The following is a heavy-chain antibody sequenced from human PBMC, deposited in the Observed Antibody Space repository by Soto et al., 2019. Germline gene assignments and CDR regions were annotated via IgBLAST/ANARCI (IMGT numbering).Heavy chain of an antibody. Sequence: PSEPLSLTFDISGGSFSRYYCSWIRQPPGKGLEWIGEINHSGSTNYNPSLKSRVTISVDTSKNQFSLKLSSVTAADTAVYYCARGELLWFGESTQRNAFDIWGQGTMVT. D-gene: IGHD3-10*01. V-gene: IGHV4-34*01. CDR1: GGSFSRYY. CDR2: INHSGST. CDR3: ARGELLWFGESTQRNAFDI. J-gene: IGHJ3*02.